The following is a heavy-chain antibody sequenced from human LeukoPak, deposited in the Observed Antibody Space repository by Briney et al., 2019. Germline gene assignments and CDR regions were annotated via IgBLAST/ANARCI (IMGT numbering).Heavy chain of an antibody. Sequence: GGSLRLSCAASGFTFSSYEMNWVRQAPGKGLEWVSYISSSGSTIYYADSVKGRFTISRDNAKNSLYLQMNSLRAEDTAVYYCARGLTYGDLDYWGQGTQVTVSS. V-gene: IGHV3-48*03. CDR1: GFTFSSYE. CDR3: ARGLTYGDLDY. D-gene: IGHD4-17*01. CDR2: ISSSGSTI. J-gene: IGHJ4*02.